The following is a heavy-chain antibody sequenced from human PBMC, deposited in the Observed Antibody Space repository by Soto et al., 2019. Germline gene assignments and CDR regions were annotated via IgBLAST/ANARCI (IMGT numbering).Heavy chain of an antibody. CDR3: AKGGTYHVGNFDS. CDR1: GFTFSSYA. V-gene: IGHV3-23*01. Sequence: GGSLRLSCAASGFTFSSYAMSWVRQAPGKGLEWVSGIGGSDGATYFADSVQGRFTISRDNSKNMVFLQMNNLRAEDTAVYYCAKGGTYHVGNFDSWGQGTLVTVSS. J-gene: IGHJ4*02. D-gene: IGHD1-1*01. CDR2: IGGSDGAT.